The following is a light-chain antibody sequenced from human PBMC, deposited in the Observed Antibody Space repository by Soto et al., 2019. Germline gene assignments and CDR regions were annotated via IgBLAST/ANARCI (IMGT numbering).Light chain of an antibody. CDR2: AAS. CDR1: QGVRGY. V-gene: IGKV1-9*01. J-gene: IGKJ4*01. CDR3: QQFNSYPLT. Sequence: DIQLTQSPSFLSASVGDRVTITCRASQGVRGYLAWYHQKPGKAPKLLIYAASTLQSGVPSRFSGSGSGTEFTLTISSLQPEDFATYFCQQFNSYPLTFGGGTKVEIK.